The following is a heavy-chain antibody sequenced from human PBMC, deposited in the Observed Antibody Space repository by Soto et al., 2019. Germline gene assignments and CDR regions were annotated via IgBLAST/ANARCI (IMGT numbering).Heavy chain of an antibody. CDR1: GGTFSSYT. V-gene: IGHV1-69*02. D-gene: IGHD3-22*01. CDR3: ARGGDYDSSGLFDY. CDR2: IIPILGIA. J-gene: IGHJ4*02. Sequence: SVKVSCKASGGTFSSYTISWVRQAPGQGLEWMGRIIPILGIANYAQKFQGRVTITADKSTSTAYMELSSLRSEDTAVYYCARGGDYDSSGLFDYWGQGTLVTVSS.